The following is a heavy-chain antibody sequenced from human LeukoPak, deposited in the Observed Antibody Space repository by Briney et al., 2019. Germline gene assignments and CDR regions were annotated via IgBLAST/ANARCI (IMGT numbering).Heavy chain of an antibody. CDR1: GFTFSSYA. V-gene: IGHV3-30*04. CDR3: ARGAGSYNAFDV. J-gene: IGHJ3*01. Sequence: GGSLRLSCEVSGFTFSSYAMHWVRQAPGKGLEWVAVISSDGSKKDYADSVKGRFTISRDNSKNTLYLQMNSLRAEDTAVYYCARGAGSYNAFDVWGQGTMVTVSS. CDR2: ISSDGSKK. D-gene: IGHD1-26*01.